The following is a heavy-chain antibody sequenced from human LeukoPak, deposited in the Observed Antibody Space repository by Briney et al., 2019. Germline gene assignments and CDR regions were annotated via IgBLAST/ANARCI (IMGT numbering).Heavy chain of an antibody. D-gene: IGHD3-22*01. V-gene: IGHV1-18*01. CDR1: GYTFTSYG. Sequence: GASVKVSCKASGYTFTSYGISWVRQAPGQGLEWMGWISAYNGNTNYAQKLQGRVTMTTDTSTSTAYMELRGLRSDDTAVYYCARDDAYFGYDSSGHYSGYWGQGTLVTVSS. CDR3: ARDDAYFGYDSSGHYSGY. CDR2: ISAYNGNT. J-gene: IGHJ4*02.